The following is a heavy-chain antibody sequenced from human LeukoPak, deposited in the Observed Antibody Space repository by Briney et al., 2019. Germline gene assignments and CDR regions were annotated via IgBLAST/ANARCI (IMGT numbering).Heavy chain of an antibody. V-gene: IGHV4-59*01. CDR3: ARDRDGYTFDY. D-gene: IGHD5-24*01. CDR1: GGSISSYY. Sequence: KPSETLSLTCTVSGGSISSYYWSWIRQPPGKGLEWIGYIYYSGSTNYNPSLKSRVTISVDTSKNQFSLKLSSVTAADTAVYYCARDRDGYTFDYWGQGTLVTVSS. J-gene: IGHJ4*02. CDR2: IYYSGST.